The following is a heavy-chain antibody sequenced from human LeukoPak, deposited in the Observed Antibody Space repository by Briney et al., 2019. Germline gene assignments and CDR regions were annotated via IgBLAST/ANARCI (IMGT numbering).Heavy chain of an antibody. J-gene: IGHJ4*02. D-gene: IGHD3-9*01. CDR2: ISWNSGSI. V-gene: IGHV3-9*01. CDR1: GFTFDDYA. Sequence: GGSLRLSCAASGFTFDDYAMHWVRQAPWKGLEWDSGISWNSGSIGYAASVKGRFTISRDNAKNSLYLQMNSLRAEDTALYYCAKDLVLRYFEGSLDYWGQGTLVTVSS. CDR3: AKDLVLRYFEGSLDY.